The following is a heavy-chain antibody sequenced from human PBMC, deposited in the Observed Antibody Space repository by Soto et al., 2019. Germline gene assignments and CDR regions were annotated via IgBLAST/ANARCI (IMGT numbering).Heavy chain of an antibody. D-gene: IGHD3-10*01. CDR2: ISYDGSNK. Sequence: GGSLRLSCAASGFTFSSYAMHWVRQAPGKGLEWVAVISYDGSNKYYADSVKGRFTISRDNSKNTLYLQMNSLRAEDTAVYYCARSGFRGRMGPDLYYFDYWGQGTLVTVSS. J-gene: IGHJ4*02. CDR3: ARSGFRGRMGPDLYYFDY. CDR1: GFTFSSYA. V-gene: IGHV3-30-3*01.